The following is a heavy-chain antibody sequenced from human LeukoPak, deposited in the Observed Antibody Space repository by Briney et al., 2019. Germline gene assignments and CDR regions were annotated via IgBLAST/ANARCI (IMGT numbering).Heavy chain of an antibody. Sequence: PGGSLRLSCAASGFTFSSYDMHWVRQATGKGLEWVSAIGTAGDTYYPGSVKGRFPISRENAKNSLYLQMNSLRAGDTAVYYCARDKGTGTTVGWFDPWGQGTLVTVSS. J-gene: IGHJ5*02. V-gene: IGHV3-13*04. CDR2: IGTAGDT. CDR3: ARDKGTGTTVGWFDP. CDR1: GFTFSSYD. D-gene: IGHD1-1*01.